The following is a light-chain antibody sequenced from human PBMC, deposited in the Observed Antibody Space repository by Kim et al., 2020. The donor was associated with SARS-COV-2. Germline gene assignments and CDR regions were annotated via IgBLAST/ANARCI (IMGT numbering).Light chain of an antibody. J-gene: IGLJ1*01. CDR1: KLGDKF. CDR2: QNN. V-gene: IGLV3-1*01. Sequence: SYELTQPPSLSVSPGQTASITCSGDKLGDKFVGWYQQKSGQSPILLIFQNNKRPSGIPERFFGSNSGNTATLTIRGTQTLDEADYYCQAWDSRSSVYVFG. CDR3: QAWDSRSSVYV.